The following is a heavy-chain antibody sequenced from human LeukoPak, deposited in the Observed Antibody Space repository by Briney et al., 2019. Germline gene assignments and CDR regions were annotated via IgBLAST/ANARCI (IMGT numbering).Heavy chain of an antibody. V-gene: IGHV1-46*03. CDR3: ARDRVTIFGVVGGMDV. CDR2: INPSGGST. CDR1: GYTFTNYY. D-gene: IGHD3-3*01. J-gene: IGHJ6*03. Sequence: ASVKVSCKASGYTFTNYYMHWVRQAPGQGLEWMGIINPSGGSTSYAQKFQGRVTMTRDTSTSTVYMELSSLRSEDTAVYYCARDRVTIFGVVGGMDVWGKGTTVTVSS.